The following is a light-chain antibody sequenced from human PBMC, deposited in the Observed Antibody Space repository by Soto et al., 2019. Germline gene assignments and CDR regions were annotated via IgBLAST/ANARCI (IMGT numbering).Light chain of an antibody. J-gene: IGLJ1*01. CDR3: SSYTSVSPYV. Sequence: QSALTQPASVSGSPGQSITISCTGTSSDVGGYNYVSWYQQHPGKAPKLMIYDVSNRPSGVSNRFSGSKSGNTASLTISGLQAEVEADYYCSSYTSVSPYVFGTGTKVTVL. CDR1: SSDVGGYNY. CDR2: DVS. V-gene: IGLV2-14*01.